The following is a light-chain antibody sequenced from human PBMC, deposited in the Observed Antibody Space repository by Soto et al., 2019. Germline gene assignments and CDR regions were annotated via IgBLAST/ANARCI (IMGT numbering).Light chain of an antibody. CDR2: GNN. Sequence: QSVLTQPPSVSGAPGQKVTISCTGSSSNIGAGYDVHWYQQLPGTAPKLLLYGNNNRPSGVPDRFSGSKSGTSASLAITGLLNEDEADYYCQSYDTSLDALYVFGTGTKLTVL. J-gene: IGLJ1*01. CDR1: SSNIGAGYD. V-gene: IGLV1-40*01. CDR3: QSYDTSLDALYV.